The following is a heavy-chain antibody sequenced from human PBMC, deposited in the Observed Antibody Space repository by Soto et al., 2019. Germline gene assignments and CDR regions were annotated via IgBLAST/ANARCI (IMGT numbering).Heavy chain of an antibody. Sequence: QVQLVQSGAEVKKPGSSVKVSCKASGGTFSSYAISWVRQAPGQGLEWMGGIIPIFVTANYSQKFQGRVTITADKSTSTAYMELSSLRSEDTAVYYGASSADPRDAFDIWGQGTMVTVSS. J-gene: IGHJ3*02. CDR3: ASSADPRDAFDI. V-gene: IGHV1-69*06. CDR2: IIPIFVTA. CDR1: GGTFSSYA.